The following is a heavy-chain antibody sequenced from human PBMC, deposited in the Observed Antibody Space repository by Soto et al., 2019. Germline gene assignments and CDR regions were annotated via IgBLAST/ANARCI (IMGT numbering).Heavy chain of an antibody. CDR1: GGSFSGYY. Sequence: SETLSLTCAVYGGSFSGYYWSWIRQPPGKGLEWIGEINHSGSTNYNPSLKSRVTISLDTSKNQFSLRLTSVTAADTAVYYCATHPPYGPLDHWGQGTLVTVSS. CDR3: ATHPPYGPLDH. V-gene: IGHV4-34*01. J-gene: IGHJ4*02. CDR2: INHSGST. D-gene: IGHD4-17*01.